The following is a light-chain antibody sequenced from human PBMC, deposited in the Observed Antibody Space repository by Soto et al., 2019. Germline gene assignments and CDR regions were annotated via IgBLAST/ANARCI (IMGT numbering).Light chain of an antibody. CDR2: DAS. J-gene: IGKJ4*01. CDR1: QIVNSNY. Sequence: EVVLTQSPGTLSLSPGERATLSCRASQIVNSNYLAWYQHKPGQAPRLLIYDASNRATGIPARFSGSGSGTDFTLTISSLEPEDFAVYYCQQRSNWPLTFGGGTKVDIK. CDR3: QQRSNWPLT. V-gene: IGKV3D-20*02.